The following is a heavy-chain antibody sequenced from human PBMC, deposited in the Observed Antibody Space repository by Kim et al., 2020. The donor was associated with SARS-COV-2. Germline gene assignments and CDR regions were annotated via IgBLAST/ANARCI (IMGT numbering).Heavy chain of an antibody. J-gene: IGHJ6*01. CDR1: GAAIRTFY. Sequence: SETLSLTCSVSGAAIRTFYWSWIRQAPGKGLEWIGYVFHSGSPKYNPSLKSRVTISLDTSKNQFSLTLKSVTAAVTATYFCARDLGIGGTDFHYFYGLDV. CDR3: ARDLGIGGTDFHYFYGLDV. CDR2: VFHSGSP. V-gene: IGHV4-59*13. D-gene: IGHD1-26*01.